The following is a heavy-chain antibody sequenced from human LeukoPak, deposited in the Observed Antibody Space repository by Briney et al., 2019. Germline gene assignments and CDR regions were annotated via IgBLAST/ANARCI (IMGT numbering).Heavy chain of an antibody. J-gene: IGHJ4*02. D-gene: IGHD1-26*01. CDR3: ARDVGDSFDY. Sequence: GGSLRLSCAASGFTFSTYWMHWVRQAPGKGLVWVSRIDGDATSTSYADSVKGRFIISRDNAKDTLFLQMNSLRAGDTAVYYCARDVGDSFDYWGQGALVTVSS. V-gene: IGHV3-74*01. CDR1: GFTFSTYW. CDR2: IDGDATST.